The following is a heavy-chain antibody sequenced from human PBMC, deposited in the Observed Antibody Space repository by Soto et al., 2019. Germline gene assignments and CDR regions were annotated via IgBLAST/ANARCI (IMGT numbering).Heavy chain of an antibody. CDR1: GGTFSSYA. V-gene: IGHV1-69*13. J-gene: IGHJ6*03. CDR3: ATYGGYDYYYYMDV. D-gene: IGHD4-17*01. CDR2: IIPIFGTA. Sequence: ASVKVSCKASGGTFSSYAISWVRQAPGQGLEWMGGIIPIFGTANYAQKFQGSVTITADESTSTAYMELSSLRSEDTAVYYCATYGGYDYYYYMDVWGKGTTVTVSS.